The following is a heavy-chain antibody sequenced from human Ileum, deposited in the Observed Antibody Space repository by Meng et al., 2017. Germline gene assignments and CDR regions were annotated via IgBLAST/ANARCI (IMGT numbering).Heavy chain of an antibody. CDR3: VYFWSGYFT. Sequence: QLQLQKWGAGLLKPSGTLSLTCAISGGSLRGYYCNWFRQPPGTGLEWIGGSDHFGNPTHNPSLNGRLTISIDPSNNQISLILTSVTAADTAVYYGVYFWSGYFTSGQGTLVTVSS. CDR2: SDHFGNP. V-gene: IGHV4-34*01. D-gene: IGHD3-3*01. J-gene: IGHJ5*02. CDR1: GGSLRGYY.